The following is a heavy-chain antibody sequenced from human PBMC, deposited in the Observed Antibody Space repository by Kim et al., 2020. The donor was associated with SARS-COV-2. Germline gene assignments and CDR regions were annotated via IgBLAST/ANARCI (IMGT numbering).Heavy chain of an antibody. CDR2: FYYGGSN. CDR1: GGSISSSTYY. V-gene: IGHV4-39*01. D-gene: IGHD2-8*02. J-gene: IGHJ4*02. CDR3: ARPYYTGSYNVPSYLAY. Sequence: SETLSLTCTVSGGSISSSTYYWGWIRQPPGKGLEGIGSFYYGGSNYYNPSLKSRVTISVDASKNQFSQQLTSVTAADTAVYYCARPYYTGSYNVPSYLAYWGQGTLVTVSS.